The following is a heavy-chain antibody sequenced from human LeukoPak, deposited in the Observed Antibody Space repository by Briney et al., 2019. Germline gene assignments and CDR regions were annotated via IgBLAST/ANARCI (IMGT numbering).Heavy chain of an antibody. D-gene: IGHD2-2*01. CDR3: ARARGSYCGSTSCYFDH. J-gene: IGHJ4*02. Sequence: GGSLRLSCAASGFTFSSSAMSWVRQVPGKGLEWVSGISTSGGSTYYADSVRGRFTISRDNSKNTLFLQMDSLRAEDTALYYCARARGSYCGSTSCYFDHWGQGTLVTVSS. V-gene: IGHV3-23*01. CDR1: GFTFSSSA. CDR2: ISTSGGST.